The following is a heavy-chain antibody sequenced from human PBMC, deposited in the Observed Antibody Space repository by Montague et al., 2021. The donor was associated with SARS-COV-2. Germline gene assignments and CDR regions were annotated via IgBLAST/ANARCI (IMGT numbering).Heavy chain of an antibody. D-gene: IGHD4-11*01. V-gene: IGHV4-59*01. Sequence: SETLSLTCTVSGGSISGYFWSWIRQSPGKGLEWIGHIYYSGTTKYNPALKSRVAISLETSKNEFSLKLNSVTAADTAAYYCAATDHFASEKYDFWGQGTWVTVSS. CDR3: AATDHFASEKYDF. CDR1: GGSISGYF. J-gene: IGHJ4*02. CDR2: IYYSGTT.